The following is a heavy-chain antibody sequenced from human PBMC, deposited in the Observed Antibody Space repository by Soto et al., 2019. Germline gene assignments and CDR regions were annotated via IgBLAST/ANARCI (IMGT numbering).Heavy chain of an antibody. J-gene: IGHJ6*02. D-gene: IGHD1-26*01. CDR3: ARDWEGSYYYYYGMDV. Sequence: QVQLVQSGAEVKKPGASVKVSCKASGYTFTSYGISWVRQAPGQGLEWMGWISAYNGNTNYAQKLQGRVTMTTDTSTSKAYMELRSLRSDDTAVYYCARDWEGSYYYYYGMDVWGQGTTVTVSS. CDR2: ISAYNGNT. V-gene: IGHV1-18*01. CDR1: GYTFTSYG.